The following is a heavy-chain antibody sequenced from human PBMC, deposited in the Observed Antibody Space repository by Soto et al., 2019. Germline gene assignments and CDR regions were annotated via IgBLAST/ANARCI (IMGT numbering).Heavy chain of an antibody. CDR1: VFSFSSYT. CDR3: AKAHIGAMAPFDS. D-gene: IGHD2-8*01. V-gene: IGHV3-23*01. Sequence: GGSLRLSCAASVFSFSSYTMSWVRQAPGKTLEWVSTISGSGGATYYADSVKGRFTISRDNSKNTLYLQVNSLRAEDTAVYYCAKAHIGAMAPFDSWGQGALVTVSS. J-gene: IGHJ4*02. CDR2: ISGSGGAT.